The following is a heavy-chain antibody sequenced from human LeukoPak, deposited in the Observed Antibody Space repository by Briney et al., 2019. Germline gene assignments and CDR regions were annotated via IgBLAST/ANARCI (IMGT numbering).Heavy chain of an antibody. V-gene: IGHV1-69*04. CDR1: LGTFSRYA. J-gene: IGHJ4*02. CDR3: ARDNPPYCNGGSCYSY. Sequence: SVPVSCQASLGTFSRYAISWVRQAPGHGLEWMGRIIPILGVANYTQNFQGRVTVTADESTGTAYMELSSVRSDDTAIYYCARDNPPYCNGGSCYSYWGQGTLVTVSS. CDR2: IIPILGVA. D-gene: IGHD2-15*01.